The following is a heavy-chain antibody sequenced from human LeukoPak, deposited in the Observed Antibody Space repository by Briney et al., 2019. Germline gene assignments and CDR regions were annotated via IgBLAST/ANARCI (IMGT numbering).Heavy chain of an antibody. CDR3: AKDSSGWLYYFDY. D-gene: IGHD6-19*01. J-gene: IGHJ4*02. CDR1: GFTFSNYA. V-gene: IGHV3-23*01. CDR2: ISGSGGST. Sequence: GGSLRLSCAASGFTFSNYAMSWVRQAPGKGLEWVSAISGSGGSTYYADSVKGRFTISRDNSKNTLYLQMNSLRAEDTAVYYCAKDSSGWLYYFDYWGQGTLVTVSS.